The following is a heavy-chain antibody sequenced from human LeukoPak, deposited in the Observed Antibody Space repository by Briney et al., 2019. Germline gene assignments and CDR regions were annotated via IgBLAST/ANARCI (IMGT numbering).Heavy chain of an antibody. CDR3: ARDAGPVVTGGRYYYYYMDV. V-gene: IGHV3-33*01. CDR1: GFTFSSYG. D-gene: IGHD4-23*01. CDR2: IWYDGSNK. J-gene: IGHJ6*03. Sequence: PGRSLRLSCAASGFTFSSYGMHWVRQAPGKGLEWVAVIWYDGSNKYYADSVKGRFTISRDNSKNTLYLQMNSLRAEDTAVYYCARDAGPVVTGGRYYYYYMDVWGKGTMVTVSS.